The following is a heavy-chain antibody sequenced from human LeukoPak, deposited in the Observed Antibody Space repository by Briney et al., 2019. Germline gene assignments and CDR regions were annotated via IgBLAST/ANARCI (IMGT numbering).Heavy chain of an antibody. Sequence: SETLSLTCTVSGGSISSYYWSWIRQPPGKGLEWIGYIYYSGSTNYNPSLKSRVTISVDTSKNQFSLKLSSVTAADTAVYYCARGIGDRIVGATGWFDPWGQGTLVTVSS. CDR1: GGSISSYY. D-gene: IGHD1-26*01. V-gene: IGHV4-59*01. J-gene: IGHJ5*02. CDR2: IYYSGST. CDR3: ARGIGDRIVGATGWFDP.